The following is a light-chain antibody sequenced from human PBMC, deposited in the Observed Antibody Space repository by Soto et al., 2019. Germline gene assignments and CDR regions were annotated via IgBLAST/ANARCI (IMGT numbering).Light chain of an antibody. V-gene: IGKV1-5*03. CDR2: KAS. Sequence: DIQMTQSPSTLSASVADRVTITCRASQSISDLLAWYQQKPGKAPKLLIYKASNLKSGVPSRFRGRGSRTEYTLPISSLQPDDFASYYCQQYNGYWSFGKGTKVEI. J-gene: IGKJ1*01. CDR1: QSISDL. CDR3: QQYNGYWS.